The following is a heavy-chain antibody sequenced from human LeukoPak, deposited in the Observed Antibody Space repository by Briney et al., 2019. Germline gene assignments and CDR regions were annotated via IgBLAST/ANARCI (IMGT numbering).Heavy chain of an antibody. CDR1: GYTFTGYY. CDR3: ARDQTSRGYSSGWLDY. D-gene: IGHD6-19*01. J-gene: IGHJ4*02. Sequence: ASVKVSCKASGYTFTGYYMHWVRQAPGQGLEWMGGIIPIFGTANYAQKFQGRVTITTDESTSTAYMELSSLRSEDTAVYYCARDQTSRGYSSGWLDYWGQGTLVTVSS. V-gene: IGHV1-69*05. CDR2: IIPIFGTA.